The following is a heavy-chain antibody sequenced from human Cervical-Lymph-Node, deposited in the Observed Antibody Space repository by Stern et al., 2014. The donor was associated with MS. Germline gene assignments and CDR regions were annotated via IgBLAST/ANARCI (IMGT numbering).Heavy chain of an antibody. D-gene: IGHD3-3*01. J-gene: IGHJ4*02. V-gene: IGHV3-21*01. CDR2: ISSSSSYI. CDR1: GFTFSSYS. CDR3: ARGITIFGVPTYFDY. Sequence: EVQLVESGGGLVKPGGSLRLSCAASGFTFSSYSMNWVRQAPGKGLEWVSSISSSSSYIYYADSVKGRFTISRDNAKNSLYLQMNSLRAEDTAVYYCARGITIFGVPTYFDYWGQGTLVTVSS.